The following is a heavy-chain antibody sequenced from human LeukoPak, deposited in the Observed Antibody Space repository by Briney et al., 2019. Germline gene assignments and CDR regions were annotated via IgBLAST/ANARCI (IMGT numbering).Heavy chain of an antibody. J-gene: IGHJ6*03. D-gene: IGHD2-2*01. V-gene: IGHV3-74*01. CDR3: ARSSPDASYYYMDV. CDR1: GFTFSSYW. Sequence: GGSLRLSCAASGFTFSSYWMHWVRQAPGKGLVWVSRINTDGSSTSYADSVMGRFTISRDNAKNTLYLQMNSLRAEDTAVYYCARSSPDASYYYMDVWGKGTTVTVSS. CDR2: INTDGSST.